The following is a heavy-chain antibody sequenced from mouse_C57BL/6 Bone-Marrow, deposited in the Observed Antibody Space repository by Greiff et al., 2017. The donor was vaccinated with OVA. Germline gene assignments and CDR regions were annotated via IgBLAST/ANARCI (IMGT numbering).Heavy chain of an antibody. D-gene: IGHD1-1*01. J-gene: IGHJ2*01. Sequence: VHLKQSGAELVRPGASVKLSCTASGFTFTDYYMHWVKQRPEHGLEWIGSIDPEDGDTEYAPKFKGKATMTADTSSNTAYLQLSSLTSEDTAVYYCTNGSSPYYFDYWGQGTTLTVSS. V-gene: IGHV14-1*01. CDR2: IDPEDGDT. CDR3: TNGSSPYYFDY. CDR1: GFTFTDYY.